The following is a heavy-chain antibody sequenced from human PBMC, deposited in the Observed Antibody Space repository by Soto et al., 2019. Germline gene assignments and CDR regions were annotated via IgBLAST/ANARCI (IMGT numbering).Heavy chain of an antibody. CDR1: GYTFTTYG. V-gene: IGHV1-18*01. J-gene: IGHJ4*02. CDR2: ISAHSGNT. CDR3: AGGRYGDY. Sequence: QVHLVQSGAEVKKPGASVKVSCKGSGYTFTTYGITWVRQAPGQGLEWMGWISAHSGNTNYAQKQQGSVIVTSATSTRTAYVELRSLRSDNTAVYYWAGGRYGDYWGQGALVTVSS. D-gene: IGHD1-1*01.